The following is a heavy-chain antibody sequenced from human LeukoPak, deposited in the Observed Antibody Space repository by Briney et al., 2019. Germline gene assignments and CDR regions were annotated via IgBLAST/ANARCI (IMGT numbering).Heavy chain of an antibody. D-gene: IGHD3-3*01. CDR3: ARGQYYDFWSGSYYFDY. Sequence: SETLSLTCAVYGGSFSGYYWSWIRQPPGKGLEWIGEINHSGSTNYNPSLKSRVTISVDTSKNQFSLKLSSVTAADTAVYYCARGQYYDFWSGSYYFDYWGQGTLVTVSS. CDR1: GGSFSGYY. V-gene: IGHV4-34*01. CDR2: INHSGST. J-gene: IGHJ4*02.